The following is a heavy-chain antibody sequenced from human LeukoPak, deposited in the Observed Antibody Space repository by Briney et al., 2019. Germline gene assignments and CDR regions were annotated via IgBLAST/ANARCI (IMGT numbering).Heavy chain of an antibody. CDR3: ARDSSAAPHSY. Sequence: GGSLRLSCAASGFTFSSYWMHWVRQAPGKGLVWVSRIKSDGSSTNYADSVKGRFIISRDNAKNSLYLQMNSLRAEDTAVYYCARDSSAAPHSYWGQGTLVTVFS. CDR1: GFTFSSYW. V-gene: IGHV3-74*01. CDR2: IKSDGSST. J-gene: IGHJ4*02. D-gene: IGHD2-15*01.